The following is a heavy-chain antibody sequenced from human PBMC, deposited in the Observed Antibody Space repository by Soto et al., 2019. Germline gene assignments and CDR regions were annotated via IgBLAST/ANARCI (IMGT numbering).Heavy chain of an antibody. D-gene: IGHD3-10*01. CDR3: ARDTYGSGRSGFDP. Sequence: QVQLQESGPGLVKPSETLSLTCTVSGGSISSYYWSWIRQPPGKGLEWIGYIYYSGSTNYNPSLKSRVTKSVDTSKNQFSLKLSSVTAADTAVYYCARDTYGSGRSGFDPWGQGSLVTVSS. CDR1: GGSISSYY. CDR2: IYYSGST. J-gene: IGHJ5*02. V-gene: IGHV4-59*01.